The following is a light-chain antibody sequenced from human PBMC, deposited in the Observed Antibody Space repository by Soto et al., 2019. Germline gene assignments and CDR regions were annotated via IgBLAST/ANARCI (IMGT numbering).Light chain of an antibody. J-gene: IGKJ2*01. V-gene: IGKV2-24*01. CDR3: LQTTAFPHT. CDR2: RIF. Sequence: DIVMTQTPLSSPVVLGQPASISCKSSQSLVHSNGHTYLTWIQQRPGRPPRLLIYRIFNRLFGVPDRFSGSVAGTEFTLKISAVEAEDVGVYYCLQTTAFPHTFGQGTKLEIK. CDR1: QSLVHSNGHTY.